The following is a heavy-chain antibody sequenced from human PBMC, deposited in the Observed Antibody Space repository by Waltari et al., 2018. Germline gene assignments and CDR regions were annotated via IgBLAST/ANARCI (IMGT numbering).Heavy chain of an antibody. CDR1: GGSISSSSYY. CDR3: ARSLQSPDRQYYYYGMDV. CDR2: IYYSGST. Sequence: QLQLQESGPGLVTPSETLSLTCTVSGGSISSSSYYWGWIRQPPGKGLEWIGSIYYSGSTYYNPSLKSRVTISVDTSKNQFSLKLSSVTAADTAVYYCARSLQSPDRQYYYYGMDVWGQGTTVTVSS. J-gene: IGHJ6*02. V-gene: IGHV4-39*07.